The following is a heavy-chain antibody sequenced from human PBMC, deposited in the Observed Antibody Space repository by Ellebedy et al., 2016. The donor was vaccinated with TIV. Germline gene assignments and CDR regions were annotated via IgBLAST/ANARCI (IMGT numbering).Heavy chain of an antibody. CDR3: AKDSGRSGWTSDY. CDR2: VKQDGSEK. Sequence: GESLKISCAASGFTFSNYWMTWVRQAPGKGLQWVANVKQDGSEKHYVDSVKGRFTISRDNAKNSLYLQMNSLRVEDTAIYFCAKDSGRSGWTSDYWGQGTLVTVSS. V-gene: IGHV3-7*03. D-gene: IGHD3-10*01. CDR1: GFTFSNYW. J-gene: IGHJ4*02.